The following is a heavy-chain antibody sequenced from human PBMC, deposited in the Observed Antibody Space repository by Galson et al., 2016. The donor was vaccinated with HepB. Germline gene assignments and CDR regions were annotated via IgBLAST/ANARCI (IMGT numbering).Heavy chain of an antibody. D-gene: IGHD3-10*01. V-gene: IGHV1-18*01. J-gene: IGHJ4*02. CDR1: GYTFLKYG. Sequence: SVKVSCKASGYTFLKYGINWVRQAPGQGLEYMGWISAYSGDTNYAQNLQGRVTITTDTSTSTAYMELRSLRSDDTAVYYCARGAGGYFDYWGQGTLVTVSS. CDR2: ISAYSGDT. CDR3: ARGAGGYFDY.